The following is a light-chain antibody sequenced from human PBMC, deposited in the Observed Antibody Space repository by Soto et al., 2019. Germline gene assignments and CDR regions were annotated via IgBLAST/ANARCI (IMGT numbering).Light chain of an antibody. CDR3: QQYDDHPIT. Sequence: DIHMTESPSSLSSSLVDTVTITCQASQYISHYLNWYQQKPGKALKLLIHDASNLHPGVPSRFRGSGSGTEFSFNITSLQPEDVATYYCQQYDDHPITFGQGTRLEIK. J-gene: IGKJ5*01. CDR1: QYISHY. CDR2: DAS. V-gene: IGKV1-33*01.